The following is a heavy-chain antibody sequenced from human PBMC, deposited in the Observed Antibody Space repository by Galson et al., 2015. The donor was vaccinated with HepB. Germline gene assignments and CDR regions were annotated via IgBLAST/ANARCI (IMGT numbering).Heavy chain of an antibody. CDR3: ARCKRGFGSGGSCPDYYHYGMDV. Sequence: SLRLSCATSGFIFNDYGMSWVRQAPGKGLEWVSGINWNGGSTGYADSVKGRFTISRDKAENSLYLEMNSLRAEDTALYHCARCKRGFGSGGSCPDYYHYGMDVWGQGTTVTVSS. J-gene: IGHJ6*02. D-gene: IGHD2-15*01. CDR2: INWNGGST. V-gene: IGHV3-20*01. CDR1: GFIFNDYG.